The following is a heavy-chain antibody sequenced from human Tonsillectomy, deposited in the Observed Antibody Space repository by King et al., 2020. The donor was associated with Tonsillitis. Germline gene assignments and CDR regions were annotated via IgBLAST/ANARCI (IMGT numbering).Heavy chain of an antibody. CDR1: GFTFDDYA. Sequence: VQLVESGGGLVQPGRSLRLSCAASGFTFDDYAMHWVRQAPGKGLEWVSGISWNSGSIGFADSLKGRFTISRDNAKNSLYLQMNSLRAEDTALYYCAKDLGTGGSLGIDIWGQGTMVTVSS. CDR2: ISWNSGSI. V-gene: IGHV3-9*01. CDR3: AKDLGTGGSLGIDI. D-gene: IGHD7-27*01. J-gene: IGHJ3*02.